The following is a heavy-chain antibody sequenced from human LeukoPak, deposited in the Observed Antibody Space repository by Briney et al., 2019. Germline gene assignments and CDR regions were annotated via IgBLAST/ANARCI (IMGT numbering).Heavy chain of an antibody. D-gene: IGHD4-17*01. CDR1: GGSISSGGYY. Sequence: KPSQTLSLTCTVSGGSISSGGYYWSWIRQHPGKGLEWIGYIYYSGSTYYNPSLKSRVTISVDTSKSQFSLKLSSVTAADTAVYYCARENGDYVRGPYGMDVWGQGTTVTVSS. J-gene: IGHJ6*02. CDR3: ARENGDYVRGPYGMDV. V-gene: IGHV4-31*03. CDR2: IYYSGST.